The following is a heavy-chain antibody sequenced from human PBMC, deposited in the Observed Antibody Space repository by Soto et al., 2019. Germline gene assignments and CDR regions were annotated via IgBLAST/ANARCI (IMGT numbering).Heavy chain of an antibody. D-gene: IGHD5-18*01. V-gene: IGHV4-30-4*01. Sequence: QVQLQESGPGLVKPSHTLSLTCTVSGDSISSNNNYWSWIRQPPGEGLEWIGFISYSGTTSYSPSLKSRLAISLDTSKNQFSLSLSSVTAADTAVYYCARGRGYSYGLDPWGQGTLVTVSS. J-gene: IGHJ5*02. CDR1: GDSISSNNNY. CDR3: ARGRGYSYGLDP. CDR2: ISYSGTT.